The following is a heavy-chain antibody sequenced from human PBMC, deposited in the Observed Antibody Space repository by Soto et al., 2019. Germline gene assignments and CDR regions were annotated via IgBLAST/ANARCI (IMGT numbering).Heavy chain of an antibody. CDR2: FDPEDGET. Sequence: ASVKVSCKVSGYALTELSMHWVRQAPGKGLEWMGGFDPEDGETIYAQKFQGRVTMTEDTSTGTAYMELSSLRSEDTAVYYCATVPLGFLEWLQNFDYWGQGTLVTVSS. D-gene: IGHD3-3*01. CDR1: GYALTELS. J-gene: IGHJ4*02. V-gene: IGHV1-24*01. CDR3: ATVPLGFLEWLQNFDY.